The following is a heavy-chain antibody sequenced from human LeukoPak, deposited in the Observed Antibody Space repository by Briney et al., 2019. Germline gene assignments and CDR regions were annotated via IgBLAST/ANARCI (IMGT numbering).Heavy chain of an antibody. D-gene: IGHD6-19*01. CDR1: GFTFSSYG. Sequence: GRSLRLSCAASGFTFSSYGMHWVRQAPGKGLEWVAVISYDGSNKYYADSVKGRFTISRDNSKNTLYLQMNSLRAEDTAVYYCAKDYGSGWSPGGQGTLVTVSS. V-gene: IGHV3-30*18. CDR2: ISYDGSNK. J-gene: IGHJ4*02. CDR3: AKDYGSGWSP.